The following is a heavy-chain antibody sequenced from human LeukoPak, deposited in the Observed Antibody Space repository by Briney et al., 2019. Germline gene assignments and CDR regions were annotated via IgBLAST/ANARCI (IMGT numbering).Heavy chain of an antibody. CDR2: ITSRGIT. J-gene: IGHJ4*02. Sequence: PGGSLRLSCAASGFIFSHYGMNWVRQAPGKGLEWVSGITSRGITYYADSVRGRFTISRDNSKSTLSLQMNSLRAEDTAIYYCATYRQVLLPFESWGQGTLVTVSS. V-gene: IGHV3-23*01. CDR3: ATYRQVLLPFES. D-gene: IGHD2-8*02. CDR1: GFIFSHYG.